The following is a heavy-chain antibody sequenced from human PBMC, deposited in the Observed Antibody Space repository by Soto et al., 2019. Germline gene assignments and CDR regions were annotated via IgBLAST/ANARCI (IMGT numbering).Heavy chain of an antibody. CDR1: GFTFSSYS. CDR3: ARYQDSSGSMDV. D-gene: IGHD1-1*01. J-gene: IGHJ6*02. Sequence: EVQLVESGGGLVQPGGSLRLSCAASGFTFSSYSMNWVRQAPGKGLEWDSYISSSSSTIYYADSVKGRFTISRNNAKNSLDLQMNSLRDEDTAVYYCARYQDSSGSMDVWGQGTTVTVSS. CDR2: ISSSSSTI. V-gene: IGHV3-48*02.